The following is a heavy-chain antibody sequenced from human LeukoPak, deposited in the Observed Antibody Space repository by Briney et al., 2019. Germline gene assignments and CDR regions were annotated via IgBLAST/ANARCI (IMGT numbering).Heavy chain of an antibody. CDR2: IYTSGST. V-gene: IGHV4-4*07. CDR3: ARSGGSGTYYDGSFDY. Sequence: SETLSLTCTVSGGSITSYYWSRIRQAAGKGLEWIGRIYTSGSTNYNPSLKSRVTMSVDTSKNQFSLKLNSVTAADTAVYYCARSGGSGTYYDGSFDYWGQGTLVTVSS. D-gene: IGHD1-26*01. J-gene: IGHJ4*02. CDR1: GGSITSYY.